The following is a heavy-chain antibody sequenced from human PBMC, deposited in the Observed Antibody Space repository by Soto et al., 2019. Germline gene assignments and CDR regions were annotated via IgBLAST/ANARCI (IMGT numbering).Heavy chain of an antibody. J-gene: IGHJ4*02. CDR3: AEVTWFGEFYFDY. CDR1: GFTFSSYA. CDR2: ISGSGGST. Sequence: PGGSLRLSCAASGFTFSSYAMSWVRQAPGKGLEWVSAISGSGGSTYYADSVKGRFTISRDNSKNTLYLQMNSLRAEDTAVYYCAEVTWFGEFYFDYWGQGTLVTVSS. D-gene: IGHD3-10*01. V-gene: IGHV3-23*01.